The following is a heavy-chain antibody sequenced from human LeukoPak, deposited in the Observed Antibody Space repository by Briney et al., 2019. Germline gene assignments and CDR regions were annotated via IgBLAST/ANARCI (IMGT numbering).Heavy chain of an antibody. D-gene: IGHD2/OR15-2a*01. CDR3: ARRGSTDY. Sequence: GGSLRLSCAASGFSFSGYWMTWVRQAPGKGLEWVANIKEDGSEKYYADFVRGRFTISRDNAKDSLDLQMNSLRAEDTAVYYCARRGSTDYWGQGTLVTVSS. CDR2: IKEDGSEK. CDR1: GFSFSGYW. J-gene: IGHJ4*02. V-gene: IGHV3-7*03.